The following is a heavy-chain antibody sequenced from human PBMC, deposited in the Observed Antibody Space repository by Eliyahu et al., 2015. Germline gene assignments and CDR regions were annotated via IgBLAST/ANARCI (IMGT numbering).Heavy chain of an antibody. J-gene: IGHJ6*04. CDR2: IYYGGAT. Sequence: QVQLQESGPGLLKPSETLSLTCTVXGXSISSRSYYWGWIRQPPGKGLXWIGSIYYGGATYYKSSLKSRVTISVDTSKNQFSLKLSSVTTADTAVYYCARQMTTWFYLLDVWGXGTTVTVSS. CDR3: ARQMTTWFYLLDV. V-gene: IGHV4-39*01. D-gene: IGHD2/OR15-2a*01. CDR1: GXSISSRSYY.